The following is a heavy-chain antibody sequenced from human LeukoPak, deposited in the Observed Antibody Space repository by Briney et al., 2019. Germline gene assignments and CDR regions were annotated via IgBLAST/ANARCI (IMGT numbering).Heavy chain of an antibody. J-gene: IGHJ4*02. CDR2: LSGSGGST. D-gene: IGHD6-19*01. V-gene: IGHV3-23*01. CDR3: AKARIIAVAGTDYHY. Sequence: GGSLRLSCAASGFTFSSYAMSWVRQAPGKGLEWVSALSGSGGSTYYADSVKGRFTISRDNSKNTLYLQMNSLRAEDTAVYYCAKARIIAVAGTDYHYWGQGTLVTVSS. CDR1: GFTFSSYA.